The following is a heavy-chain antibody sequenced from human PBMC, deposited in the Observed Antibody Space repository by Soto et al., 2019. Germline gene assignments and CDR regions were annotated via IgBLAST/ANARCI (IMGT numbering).Heavy chain of an antibody. CDR3: ASHYYDSSGYDY. Sequence: VASVKVSCKASGGTFSSYAISWVRQAPGQGLEWMGGIIPIFGTANYAQKFQGRVTITADESTSTAYMELSSLRSEDTAVYYCASHYYDSSGYDYWGQGTLVTVSS. D-gene: IGHD3-22*01. CDR2: IIPIFGTA. J-gene: IGHJ4*02. CDR1: GGTFSSYA. V-gene: IGHV1-69*13.